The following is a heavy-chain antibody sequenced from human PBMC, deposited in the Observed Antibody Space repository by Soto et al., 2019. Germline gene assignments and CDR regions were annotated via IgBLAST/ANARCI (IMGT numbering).Heavy chain of an antibody. V-gene: IGHV3-48*04. CDR3: ARVPLGIAAAGPFDY. CDR2: ISSSSFTL. D-gene: IGHD6-13*01. Sequence: GGSLRLSCAASGFIFGSYTMNWVRQAPGKGLEWVSSISSSSFTLYYADSVKGRFTISRDNAKNSLYLQMNSLRAEDTAVYYCARVPLGIAAAGPFDYWGQGTLVTVSS. CDR1: GFIFGSYT. J-gene: IGHJ4*02.